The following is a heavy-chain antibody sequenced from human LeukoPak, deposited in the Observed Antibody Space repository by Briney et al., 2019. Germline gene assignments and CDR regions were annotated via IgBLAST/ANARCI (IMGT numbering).Heavy chain of an antibody. V-gene: IGHV1-2*02. J-gene: IGHJ5*02. CDR2: INPNSGGT. Sequence: GASVKVSCKASGYTFTGYYMHWVRQAPGQGLEWMGWINPNSGGTNYAQKFQGRVTMTRDTSISTAYMELSRLRSDDTAVYYCARLSTYYYDSSGYPIPSWFDPWGQGTLVTVSS. CDR1: GYTFTGYY. CDR3: ARLSTYYYDSSGYPIPSWFDP. D-gene: IGHD3-22*01.